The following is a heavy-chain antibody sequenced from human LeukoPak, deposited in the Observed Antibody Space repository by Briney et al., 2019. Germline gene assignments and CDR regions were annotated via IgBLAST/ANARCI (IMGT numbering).Heavy chain of an antibody. D-gene: IGHD2-2*02. CDR3: ARGDIVVVPAAIHGY. J-gene: IGHJ4*02. CDR2: INPNSGGT. Sequence: ASVKVSCKASGYTFTGYYMHWVRQAPGQGLEWMGWINPNSGGTNYAQKFQGRVTMTRDTSISTAYMELSRLRSDDTAVYYCARGDIVVVPAAIHGYWGQGTLVTVSS. V-gene: IGHV1-2*02. CDR1: GYTFTGYY.